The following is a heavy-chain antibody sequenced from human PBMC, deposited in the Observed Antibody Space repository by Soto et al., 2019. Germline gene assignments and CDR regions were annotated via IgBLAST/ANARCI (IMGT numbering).Heavy chain of an antibody. CDR1: GFTFSSLG. Sequence: GGSLRLSCAASGFTFSSLGMHWVRQPPGKGLEWAAVIWYDGSNSYYADSVKGRFTISRDNSKNTLFLQMNSLRAEDTAIYYCARVGCNRTNCYTGYYFDYWGQGTLVTVSS. V-gene: IGHV3-33*01. CDR3: ARVGCNRTNCYTGYYFDY. CDR2: IWYDGSNS. J-gene: IGHJ4*02. D-gene: IGHD2-2*02.